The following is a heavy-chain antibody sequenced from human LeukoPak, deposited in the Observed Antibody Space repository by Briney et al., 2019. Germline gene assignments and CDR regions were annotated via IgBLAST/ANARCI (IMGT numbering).Heavy chain of an antibody. Sequence: GGSLRLSCAASGFTFSSYAMSWVRQAPGKGLEWVSAIPSSGGSTYFADSVKGRFTISKDDSKNTLYLHMSGLRAEDTAVYYCAKDLSAGPSGRFDYWGQGTLVTVSS. V-gene: IGHV3-23*01. CDR2: IPSSGGST. J-gene: IGHJ4*02. CDR3: AKDLSAGPSGRFDY. D-gene: IGHD3-10*01. CDR1: GFTFSSYA.